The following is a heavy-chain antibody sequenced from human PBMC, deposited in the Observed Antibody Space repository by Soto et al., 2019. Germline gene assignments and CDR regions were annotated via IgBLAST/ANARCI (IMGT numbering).Heavy chain of an antibody. V-gene: IGHV3-23*01. Sequence: GGSLRLSCAVSGFTFTSYAMTWVRQAPGKGLEWVSAISGSGGSEFYADSVKGRFTISRDNSENTLYLQMKSLRAEDTALYYCAKGDTTMITDYYAMDVWGQGTTVTVSS. J-gene: IGHJ6*02. CDR1: GFTFTSYA. D-gene: IGHD5-18*01. CDR3: AKGDTTMITDYYAMDV. CDR2: ISGSGGSE.